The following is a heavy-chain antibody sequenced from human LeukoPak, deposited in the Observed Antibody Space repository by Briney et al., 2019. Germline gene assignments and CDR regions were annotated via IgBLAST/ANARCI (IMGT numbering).Heavy chain of an antibody. Sequence: GRSLRLSCAASGFTFSSYGMHWVRQAPGKGLEWVAVIWYDGSNKYYADSVKGRFTISRDNSKNTLYLQMNSLRAEGTAVYYCARGSTEPTMVRNWGQGTLVTVSS. CDR2: IWYDGSNK. D-gene: IGHD3-10*01. CDR3: ARGSTEPTMVRN. V-gene: IGHV3-33*01. CDR1: GFTFSSYG. J-gene: IGHJ4*02.